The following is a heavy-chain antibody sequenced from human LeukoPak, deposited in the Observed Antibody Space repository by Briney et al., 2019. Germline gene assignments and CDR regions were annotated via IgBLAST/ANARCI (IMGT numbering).Heavy chain of an antibody. Sequence: ASVKVSCKASGYTFTSYGISWVRQAPGQGLEWMGWISAYNGNTNYAQKLQGRVTMTTDTSTSTAYVELRSLRSDDTAVYYCARNYYDSSGYYYYYYYMDVWGKGTTVTVSS. V-gene: IGHV1-18*01. CDR3: ARNYYDSSGYYYYYYYMDV. D-gene: IGHD3-22*01. CDR1: GYTFTSYG. J-gene: IGHJ6*03. CDR2: ISAYNGNT.